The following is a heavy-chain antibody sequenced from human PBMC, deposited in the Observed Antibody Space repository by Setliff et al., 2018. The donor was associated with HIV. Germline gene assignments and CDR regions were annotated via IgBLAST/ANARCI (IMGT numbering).Heavy chain of an antibody. Sequence: GESLKISCKGSGYTFTNYWIAWVRQMPGKGLEWMGIIYPGDSDTTYRPSFQGQVTISADRSISTTYLQWSSLKASDTAMYYCARRKWLQLGADFPAAFDIWGQGTMVTVSS. CDR1: GYTFTNYW. CDR2: IYPGDSDT. D-gene: IGHD5-12*01. J-gene: IGHJ3*02. V-gene: IGHV5-51*01. CDR3: ARRKWLQLGADFPAAFDI.